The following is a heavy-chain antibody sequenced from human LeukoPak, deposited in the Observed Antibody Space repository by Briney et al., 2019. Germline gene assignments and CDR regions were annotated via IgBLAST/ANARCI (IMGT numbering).Heavy chain of an antibody. CDR1: GFTFSSYA. D-gene: IGHD6-19*01. J-gene: IGHJ6*04. CDR2: ISGSGGST. V-gene: IGHV3-23*01. CDR3: AKTRIAVAGMDV. Sequence: GGSLRLSCAASGFTFSSYAMSWVRQAPGKGLEWVSAISGSGGSTYYADSVKGRFTISRNNSKNTLYLLMNSLRAEDTAVYYCAKTRIAVAGMDVWGKGTTVTVSS.